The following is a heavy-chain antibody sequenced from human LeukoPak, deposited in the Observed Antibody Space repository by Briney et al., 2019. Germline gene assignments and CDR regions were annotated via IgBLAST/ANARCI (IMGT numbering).Heavy chain of an antibody. CDR1: GFSFSYYA. Sequence: GGSLRLSCAASGFSFSYYAMNWVRQAPGEGLEGVSCLSGSGVSTYYADSVKGRFTISRDSSKNTLYLQLNDLRAEDTAVYYCAKHYSGSSTASFDSWGQETLVTVSS. CDR2: LSGSGVST. D-gene: IGHD1-26*01. V-gene: IGHV3-23*01. J-gene: IGHJ4*02. CDR3: AKHYSGSSTASFDS.